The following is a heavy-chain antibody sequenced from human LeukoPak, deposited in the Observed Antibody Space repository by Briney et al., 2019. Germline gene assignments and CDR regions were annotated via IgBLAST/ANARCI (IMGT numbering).Heavy chain of an antibody. CDR2: IYHSGST. J-gene: IGHJ4*02. CDR3: ARAPATAFDY. V-gene: IGHV4-38-2*02. D-gene: IGHD4-17*01. CDR1: GYSISSGYY. Sequence: PSETLSLTCTVSGYSISSGYYWGWIRQPPGKGLEWIGSIYHSGSTHYNPSLKSRVTISVDTSKNQFSLKLSSVTAADTAVYYCARAPATAFDYWGQGTLVTVSS.